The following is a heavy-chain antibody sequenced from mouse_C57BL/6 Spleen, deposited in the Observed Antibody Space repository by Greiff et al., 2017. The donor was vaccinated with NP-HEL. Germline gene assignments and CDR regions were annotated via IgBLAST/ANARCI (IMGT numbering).Heavy chain of an antibody. J-gene: IGHJ1*03. CDR2: ISSGSSTI. Sequence: EVKLVESGGGLVKPGGSLKLSCAASGFTFSDYGMHWVRQAPEKGLEWVAYISSGSSTIYYADTVKGRFTISRDNAKNTLFLQMTSLRSEDTAMYYCARRDGPHWYFDVWGTGTTVTVSS. D-gene: IGHD2-3*01. V-gene: IGHV5-17*01. CDR3: ARRDGPHWYFDV. CDR1: GFTFSDYG.